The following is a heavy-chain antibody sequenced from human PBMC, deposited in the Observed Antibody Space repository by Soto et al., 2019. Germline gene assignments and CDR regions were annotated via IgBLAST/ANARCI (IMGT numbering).Heavy chain of an antibody. CDR2: IDNSGGIT. V-gene: IGHV3-23*05. D-gene: IGHD5-18*01. J-gene: IGHJ4*02. CDR3: AKGGYNYGFLFDC. Sequence: GGSLRLSCAASVFPFSTYAMSWVRQAPGKGLEWVSTIDNSGGITYYADSVKGRFTISRDNSKNTLYLQMNSLRAEDTAVYYCAKGGYNYGFLFDCWGQGTLVTVSS. CDR1: VFPFSTYA.